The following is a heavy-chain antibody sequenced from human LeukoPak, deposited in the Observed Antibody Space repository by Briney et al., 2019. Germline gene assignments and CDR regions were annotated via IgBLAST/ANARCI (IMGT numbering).Heavy chain of an antibody. J-gene: IGHJ4*02. CDR3: ARSALGTITAGPFNY. Sequence: ASVKVSCKASGYAFTNYGITWVRQAPGQGLEWMGWISGYQGSTKYAQNFQGRVTMTIDTSTSTAYMDLRSLRSDDTAIYFCARSALGTITAGPFNYWGQGILVTVSS. D-gene: IGHD5-24*01. V-gene: IGHV1-18*01. CDR1: GYAFTNYG. CDR2: ISGYQGST.